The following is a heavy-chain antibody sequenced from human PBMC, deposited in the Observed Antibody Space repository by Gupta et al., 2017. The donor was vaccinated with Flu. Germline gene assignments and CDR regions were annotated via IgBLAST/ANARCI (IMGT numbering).Heavy chain of an antibody. CDR2: ISYDGSNK. CDR1: YG. J-gene: IGHJ4*02. V-gene: IGHV3-30*03. D-gene: IGHD2-15*01. Sequence: YGMPWVRQPPGKGLEWVASISYDGSNKYYADSGKGRFTVSKDSPKNTLSLQMNRLREEEQAIYYCARYSTAVDSSGDDPDHWVRGTVVHVS. CDR3: ARYSTAVDSSGDDPDH.